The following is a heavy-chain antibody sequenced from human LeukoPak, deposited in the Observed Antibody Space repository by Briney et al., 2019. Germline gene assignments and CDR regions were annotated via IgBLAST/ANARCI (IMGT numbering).Heavy chain of an antibody. J-gene: IGHJ4*02. CDR2: IYSGATT. V-gene: IGHV3-66*01. CDR3: ARVALSGGDFDY. Sequence: GSLRLSCAVSGFTVTSNYMSWVRQAPGKGLEWVSVIYSGATTYYADSVKGRFTISRDTSKNTLYLQMISLRAEDTAVYYCARVALSGGDFDYWGQGTLVTVSS. CDR1: GFTVTSNY. D-gene: IGHD7-27*01.